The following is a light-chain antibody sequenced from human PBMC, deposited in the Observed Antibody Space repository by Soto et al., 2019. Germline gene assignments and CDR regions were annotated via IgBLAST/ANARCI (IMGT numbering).Light chain of an antibody. V-gene: IGKV1-5*01. CDR1: QSISSW. CDR3: QQYNSYPWT. J-gene: IGKJ1*01. Sequence: DIQMTQSPSTMSASVVSRVTITCRASQSISSWLARYQQKPGKAPKLLIYDASSLESGVPSRFSGSGSGTEFTLTISSLQPDDFATYYCQQYNSYPWTFGQGTKVDIK. CDR2: DAS.